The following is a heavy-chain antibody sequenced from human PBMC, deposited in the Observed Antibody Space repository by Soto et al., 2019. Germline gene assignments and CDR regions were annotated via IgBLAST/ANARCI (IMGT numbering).Heavy chain of an antibody. CDR2: ITDSGGST. Sequence: PWGSLRLACAASGFTFTNVAMTWVCQAPGKGLEWVSTITDSGGSTDYADSVKGRFTISRDNSKSTLYLQMNNLRADDTAVYYCAKLYWNPRYFDYWGQGARVTVSS. CDR3: AKLYWNPRYFDY. J-gene: IGHJ4*02. D-gene: IGHD1-1*01. CDR1: GFTFTNVA. V-gene: IGHV3-23*01.